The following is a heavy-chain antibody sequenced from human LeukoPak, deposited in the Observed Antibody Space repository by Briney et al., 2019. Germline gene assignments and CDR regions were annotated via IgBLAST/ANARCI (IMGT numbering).Heavy chain of an antibody. CDR1: GFTFSSYA. Sequence: TGGSLRLSCSASGFTFSSYAMHWVRQAPGKGLEYVSAISSNGGSTYYADSVKGRFTISRDNSKNTLYLQMSSLRAEDTAVYYCVKERSKPYSSGWYYFDYWGQGTLVTVSS. V-gene: IGHV3-64D*09. J-gene: IGHJ4*02. CDR3: VKERSKPYSSGWYYFDY. D-gene: IGHD6-19*01. CDR2: ISSNGGST.